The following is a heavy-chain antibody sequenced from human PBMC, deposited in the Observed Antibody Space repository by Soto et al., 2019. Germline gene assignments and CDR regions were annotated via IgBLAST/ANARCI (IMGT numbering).Heavy chain of an antibody. J-gene: IGHJ3*01. CDR3: AGVQLGDLPLKADEF. V-gene: IGHV3-72*01. Sequence: EVQLVESGGGLVQPGGSLRLSCAASGFTFSDHYLDWVRQAAGKGLEWVGRIRNKANNYHTEYAAFVKARFTISRDDSRSALYLQMNSLKIEDTAVYYCAGVQLGDLPLKADEFWGQGTMVTVSS. CDR2: IRNKANNYHT. D-gene: IGHD3-16*01. CDR1: GFTFSDHY.